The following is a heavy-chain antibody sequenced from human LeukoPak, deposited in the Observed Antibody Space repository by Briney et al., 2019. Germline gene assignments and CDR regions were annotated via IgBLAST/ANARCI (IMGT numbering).Heavy chain of an antibody. J-gene: IGHJ6*03. CDR2: IGTAGDT. D-gene: IGHD1-26*01. CDR3: ARIKSGSSGKYYYYYMDV. Sequence: GGSLRLSCAASGFTFSSYDMHWVRQATGKGLEWASAIGTAGDTYYPGSVKGRFTISRENAKNSLYLQMNSLRAGDTAVYYCARIKSGSSGKYYYYYMDVWGKGTTVTVSS. V-gene: IGHV3-13*01. CDR1: GFTFSSYD.